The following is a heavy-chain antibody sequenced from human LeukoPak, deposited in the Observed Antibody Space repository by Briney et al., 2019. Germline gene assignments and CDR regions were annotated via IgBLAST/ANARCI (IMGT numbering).Heavy chain of an antibody. V-gene: IGHV4-31*03. CDR1: GGSISSGGYY. Sequence: SQTLSLTCTVSGGSISSGGYYWSWIRQHPGKGLEWIGYIYYSGSTYYNPTLKSRVTISLDTSQNQFSLKLSFVTAADTAVYYCARDINHYYMDVWGEGTTVSVSS. CDR2: IYYSGST. CDR3: ARDINHYYMDV. J-gene: IGHJ6*03.